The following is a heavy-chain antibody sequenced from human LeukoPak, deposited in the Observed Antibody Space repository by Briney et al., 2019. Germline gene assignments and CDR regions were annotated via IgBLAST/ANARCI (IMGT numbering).Heavy chain of an antibody. J-gene: IGHJ5*02. CDR3: ARYHDYIGWFDP. CDR2: ISSSGSTI. Sequence: GGSLRLSCAASGFTFSSYEMNWVRQAPGKRLEWVSYISSSGSTIYYADSVKGRFTISRDNAKNSLYLQMNSLRAEDTAVYYCARYHDYIGWFDPWGQGTLVTVSS. D-gene: IGHD5-12*01. V-gene: IGHV3-48*03. CDR1: GFTFSSYE.